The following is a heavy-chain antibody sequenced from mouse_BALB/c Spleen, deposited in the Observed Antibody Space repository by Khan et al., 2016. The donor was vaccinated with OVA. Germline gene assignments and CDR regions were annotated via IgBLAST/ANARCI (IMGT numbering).Heavy chain of an antibody. CDR2: INPHIGET. CDR3: TRIYRSDFDY. Sequence: EVQLQQSGPELVKPGASVKITCKASGYSFTGYFMNWVMQSHGKSLEWIGRINPHIGETFYNQKIKGKAQLTVDESSSKAHMELRSLASKDSAVYYCTRIYRSDFDYWGQGTTLTVSS. V-gene: IGHV1-20*02. D-gene: IGHD1-1*01. J-gene: IGHJ2*01. CDR1: GYSFTGYF.